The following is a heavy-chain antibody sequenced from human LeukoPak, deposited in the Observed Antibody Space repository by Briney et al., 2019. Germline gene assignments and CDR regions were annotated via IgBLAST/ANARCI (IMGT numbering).Heavy chain of an antibody. CDR3: ARASVTGAFDY. V-gene: IGHV3-53*01. Sequence: PGGSLRLSCAASGFSVSSSYMSWVRQAPGKGLEWVSVFYIGGNTYYADSVKGRFTISRDNSKNTLYLQMNSLTAEDSAVYFCARASVTGAFDYWGQGTLVTVSS. D-gene: IGHD4/OR15-4a*01. CDR2: FYIGGNT. J-gene: IGHJ4*02. CDR1: GFSVSSSY.